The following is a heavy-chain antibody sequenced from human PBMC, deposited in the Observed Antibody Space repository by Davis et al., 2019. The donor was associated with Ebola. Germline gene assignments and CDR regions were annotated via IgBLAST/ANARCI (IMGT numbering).Heavy chain of an antibody. CDR2: IYYSGST. CDR3: AREGGQGSSGLDY. Sequence: MPSETLSLTCTVSGGSISSYYWSWIRQPPGKGLEWIGYIYYSGSTNYNPSLKSRVTISVDTSKNQFSLKLSSVTAADTAVYYCAREGGQGSSGLDYWGQGTLVTVSS. J-gene: IGHJ4*02. V-gene: IGHV4-59*01. D-gene: IGHD6-25*01. CDR1: GGSISSYY.